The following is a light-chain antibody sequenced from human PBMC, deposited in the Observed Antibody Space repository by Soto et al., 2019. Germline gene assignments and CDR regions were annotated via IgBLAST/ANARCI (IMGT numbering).Light chain of an antibody. CDR3: QQYNTWPPYT. CDR2: GAS. CDR1: QSVSSN. V-gene: IGKV3-15*01. J-gene: IGKJ2*01. Sequence: EIVMTQSPATLSVSPGERATLSCRASQSVSSNLAWYQQKPGQAPRLLIYGASTRATGIPARFSGSGSGTEFTLTISSLQSEDIAVYYCQQYNTWPPYTFGQGTKLEIK.